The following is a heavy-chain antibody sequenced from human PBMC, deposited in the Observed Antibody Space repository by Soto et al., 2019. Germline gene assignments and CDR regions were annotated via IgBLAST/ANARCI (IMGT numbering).Heavy chain of an antibody. J-gene: IGHJ4*02. V-gene: IGHV3-48*02. CDR1: GFTFSSYT. Sequence: EVQLVESGGGLVQPGGSLRLSCAASGFTFSSYTMHWVRQTPGKGLEWLSYISSGSSTIYYADSVKGRFTISRDNAKNSLYLHMNSLRDEDTAVYYGARDRGGGRFDYWGQGSLVTVSS. CDR3: ARDRGGGRFDY. D-gene: IGHD3-10*01. CDR2: ISSGSSTI.